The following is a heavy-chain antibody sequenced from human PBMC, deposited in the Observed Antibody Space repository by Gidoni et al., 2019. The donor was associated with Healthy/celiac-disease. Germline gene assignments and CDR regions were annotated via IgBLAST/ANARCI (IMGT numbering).Heavy chain of an antibody. Sequence: EVQLVESGGGLVQPGGSLRLSCAASGFTFSSYDGHWVRQATGKGLEWVSAIGTAGDTYYPGSVKGRFTISRENAKNSLYLQMNSLRAGDTAVYYCARTPDRDWYFDLWGRGTLVTVSS. CDR1: GFTFSSYD. J-gene: IGHJ2*01. CDR3: ARTPDRDWYFDL. CDR2: IGTAGDT. V-gene: IGHV3-13*01. D-gene: IGHD2-2*01.